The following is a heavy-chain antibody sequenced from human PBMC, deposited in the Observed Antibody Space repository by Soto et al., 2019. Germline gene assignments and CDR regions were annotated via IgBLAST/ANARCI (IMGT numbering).Heavy chain of an antibody. CDR3: AKDKKAGAPTPYYFDY. Sequence: GGSLRLSCAASGFTFSSYAMSWVRQAPGKGLEWVSAISGSGGSTYYADSVKGRFTISRDNSKNTLYLQMNSLRAEDTAVYHCAKDKKAGAPTPYYFDYWGQGTLVTVSS. V-gene: IGHV3-23*01. D-gene: IGHD2-15*01. CDR1: GFTFSSYA. J-gene: IGHJ4*02. CDR2: ISGSGGST.